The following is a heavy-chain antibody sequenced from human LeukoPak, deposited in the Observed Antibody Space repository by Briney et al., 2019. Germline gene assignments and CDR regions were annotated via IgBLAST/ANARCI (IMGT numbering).Heavy chain of an antibody. CDR3: ARESGSLTGSALSDS. D-gene: IGHD3-9*01. Sequence: SETLSLTCTVSGGSISSYYWSWIRQPAGKGLEWIGRIYTSGSTNYNPSLKSRVTISLDTSKNQFSLNLSSVTAADTAVYYCARESGSLTGSALSDSWGQGTLVTVSS. CDR2: IYTSGST. J-gene: IGHJ4*02. CDR1: GGSISSYY. V-gene: IGHV4-4*07.